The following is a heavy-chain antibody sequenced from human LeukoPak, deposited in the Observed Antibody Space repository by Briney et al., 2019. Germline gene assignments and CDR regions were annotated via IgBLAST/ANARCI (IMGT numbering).Heavy chain of an antibody. V-gene: IGHV3-7*01. CDR3: ARDSNDILTGNQMVDY. Sequence: PGGSLRLSCAASGFTFSSYWMSWVRQAPGKGLEWVANIKQDGSEKYYVDSVKGRFTISRDNAKNSLYLQMNSLGAEDTAVYYCARDSNDILTGNQMVDYWGQGTLVTVSS. J-gene: IGHJ4*02. CDR2: IKQDGSEK. D-gene: IGHD3-9*01. CDR1: GFTFSSYW.